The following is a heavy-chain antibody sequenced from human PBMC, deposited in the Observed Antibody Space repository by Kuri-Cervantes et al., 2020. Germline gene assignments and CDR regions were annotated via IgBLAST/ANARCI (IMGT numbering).Heavy chain of an antibody. V-gene: IGHV3-53*01. CDR2: IYSGGST. Sequence: GGSLRLSCAASGFTLDEHGMPWVRQAPGKGLEWVSVIYSGGSTYYAESVKGRFTISRDNSKNTLYLQMNSLRAKDTAVYYCARGFENPIDYWGQGTLVTVSS. CDR1: GFTLDEHG. CDR3: ARGFENPIDY. J-gene: IGHJ4*02. D-gene: IGHD3-10*01.